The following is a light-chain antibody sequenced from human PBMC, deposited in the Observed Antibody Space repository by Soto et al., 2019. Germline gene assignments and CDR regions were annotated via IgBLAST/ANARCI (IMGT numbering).Light chain of an antibody. CDR1: SSNIGSNY. CDR3: AAWDDSLSGPAV. CDR2: RNN. Sequence: QSVLTQPPSASGTPGQRGTISCSGSSSNIGSNYVYWYQQLPGTAPKLLIYRNNQRPSGVPDRFSGSKSGTSASLAISGLRSEDEADYYCAAWDDSLSGPAVFGGGTKLTVL. J-gene: IGLJ7*01. V-gene: IGLV1-47*01.